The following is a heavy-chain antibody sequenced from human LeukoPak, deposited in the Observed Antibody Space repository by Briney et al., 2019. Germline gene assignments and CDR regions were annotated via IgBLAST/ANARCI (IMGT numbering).Heavy chain of an antibody. CDR1: GYTFTSYG. V-gene: IGHV1-18*01. CDR2: ISAYNGNT. CDR3: ARDQWELPEDY. Sequence: APSVTVSCKASGYTFTSYGISWVRQAPGQGLEWMGWISAYNGNTNYAQKLQGRVTMTTDTSTSTAYVELRSLRSDDTAVYYCARDQWELPEDYWGQGTLVTVSS. J-gene: IGHJ4*02. D-gene: IGHD1-26*01.